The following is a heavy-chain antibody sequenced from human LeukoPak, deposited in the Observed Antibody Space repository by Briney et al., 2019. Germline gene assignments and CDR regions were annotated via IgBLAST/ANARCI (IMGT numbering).Heavy chain of an antibody. Sequence: GGSLRLSCAASGFAFSSYAMRWVRQAPRRGLEWVSGISGSGGNTYYADSVKGRFTISRDNSKNALYLQLNSLRAEDTAVYYCAKVFFAERLTTIFDCWGQGTLVTVST. J-gene: IGHJ4*02. D-gene: IGHD3-3*01. CDR2: ISGSGGNT. CDR1: GFAFSSYA. CDR3: AKVFFAERLTTIFDC. V-gene: IGHV3-23*01.